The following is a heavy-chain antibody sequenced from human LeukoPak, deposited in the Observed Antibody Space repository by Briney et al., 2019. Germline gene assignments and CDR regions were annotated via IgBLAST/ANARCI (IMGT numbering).Heavy chain of an antibody. Sequence: ASVKVSFKTFGYDYTNYGISWVRQAPGQGLEWMDEINVYNGNTNYEQKLQGRVTMTADTSTSTAYMEATSLRSDDTAIYFCARYGDYGRSFDAFDIWGQGTMVTVSS. CDR1: GYDYTNYG. V-gene: IGHV1-18*01. J-gene: IGHJ3*02. CDR2: INVYNGNT. D-gene: IGHD4-17*01. CDR3: ARYGDYGRSFDAFDI.